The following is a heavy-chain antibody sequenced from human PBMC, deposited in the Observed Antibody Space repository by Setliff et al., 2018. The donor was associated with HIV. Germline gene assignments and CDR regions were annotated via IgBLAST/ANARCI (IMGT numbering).Heavy chain of an antibody. V-gene: IGHV4-39*01. D-gene: IGHD6-13*01. CDR2: MSYSGTT. CDR3: ARQSSNTWSWFDP. J-gene: IGHJ5*02. Sequence: SLTCTVSGGSFSSGNYYWAWIRQPPGEGLEWIGGMSYSGTTYYNPSLKSRVTMSVDTSKNQFSLNLIFVTAADTAVYYCARQSSNTWSWFDPWGQGTLVTVSS. CDR1: GGSFSSGNYY.